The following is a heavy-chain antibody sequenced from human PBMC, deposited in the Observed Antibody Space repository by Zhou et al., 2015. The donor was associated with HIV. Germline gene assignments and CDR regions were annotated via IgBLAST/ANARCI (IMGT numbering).Heavy chain of an antibody. CDR1: GGTFSSYA. CDR3: AREGKVVVVVAATTYYYYYGMDV. D-gene: IGHD2-15*01. CDR2: IIPIFGTA. Sequence: QVQLVQSGAEVKKPGSSVKVSCKASGGTFSSYAISWVRQAPGQGLEWMGGIIPIFGTANYAQKFQGRVTITADKSTSTAYMELSSLRSEDTAVYYCAREGKVVVVVAATTYYYYYGMDVWGQGTTVTVSS. V-gene: IGHV1-69*06. J-gene: IGHJ6*02.